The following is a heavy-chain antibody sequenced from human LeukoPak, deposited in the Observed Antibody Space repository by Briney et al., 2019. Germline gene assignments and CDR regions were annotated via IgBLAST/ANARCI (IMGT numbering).Heavy chain of an antibody. CDR3: ASDQVEASEGIAVAGTDY. CDR1: GYTFTGYY. Sequence: ASVKVSCKASGYTFTGYYMHWVRQAPGQGLEWMGWINPNSGGTNYAQKFQGRVTMTRDTSISTAYMELSRLRSDDTAVYYCASDQVEASEGIAVAGTDYWGQGTLVTVSS. D-gene: IGHD6-19*01. CDR2: INPNSGGT. V-gene: IGHV1-2*02. J-gene: IGHJ4*02.